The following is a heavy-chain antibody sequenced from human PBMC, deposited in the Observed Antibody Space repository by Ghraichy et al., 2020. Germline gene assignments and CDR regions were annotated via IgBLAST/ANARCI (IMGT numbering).Heavy chain of an antibody. J-gene: IGHJ4*02. D-gene: IGHD6-19*01. CDR1: GFTFSSYS. CDR3: ARGLSHREYSSGWYQFDY. CDR2: ISSSSSYI. Sequence: GGSLRLSCAASGFTFSSYSMNWVRQAPGKGLEWVSSISSSSSYIYYADSVKGRFTISRDNAKNSLYLQMNSLRAEDTAVYYCARGLSHREYSSGWYQFDYWGQGTLVTVSS. V-gene: IGHV3-21*01.